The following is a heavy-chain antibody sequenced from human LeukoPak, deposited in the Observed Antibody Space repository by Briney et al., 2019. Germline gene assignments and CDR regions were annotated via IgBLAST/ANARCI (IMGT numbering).Heavy chain of an antibody. CDR2: INPNSGGT. D-gene: IGHD3-3*01. Sequence: ASVKVSCKASGYTFTSYGISWVREAPGQGLEWMGWINPNSGGTNYAQKFQGRVTMTRDTSISTAYMELSRLRSDDTAVYYCARSLLRFLEWSPDYGGQGTLVTVSS. V-gene: IGHV1-2*02. J-gene: IGHJ4*02. CDR3: ARSLLRFLEWSPDY. CDR1: GYTFTSYG.